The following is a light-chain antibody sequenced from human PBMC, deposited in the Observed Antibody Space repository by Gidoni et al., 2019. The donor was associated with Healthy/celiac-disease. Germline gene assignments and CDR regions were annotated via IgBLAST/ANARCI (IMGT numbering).Light chain of an antibody. Sequence: QSALTQPASVSGSPGQSIPISCTGTSSDVGGYNYVSWYQQHPGKDSKLMIYDVSHRPSGVSNRFSGSKSGNTASLTISGLQAEDEADYYCSSYTSSSVVFGGGTKLTVL. J-gene: IGLJ2*01. CDR1: SSDVGGYNY. CDR2: DVS. CDR3: SSYTSSSVV. V-gene: IGLV2-14*01.